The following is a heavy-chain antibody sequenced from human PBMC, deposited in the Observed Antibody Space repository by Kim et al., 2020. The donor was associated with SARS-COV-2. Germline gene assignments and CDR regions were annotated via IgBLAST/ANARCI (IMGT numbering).Heavy chain of an antibody. CDR2: IIPIFGTA. V-gene: IGHV1-69*13. CDR1: GGTFSSYA. J-gene: IGHJ6*02. D-gene: IGHD6-13*01. CDR3: ARDRMFRWSSWPRSSYYYYGMDV. Sequence: SVKVSCKASGGTFSSYAISWVRQAPGQGLEWMGGIIPIFGTANYAQKFQGRVTITADESTSTAYMELSSLRSEDTAVYYCARDRMFRWSSWPRSSYYYYGMDVWGQGTTVTVSS.